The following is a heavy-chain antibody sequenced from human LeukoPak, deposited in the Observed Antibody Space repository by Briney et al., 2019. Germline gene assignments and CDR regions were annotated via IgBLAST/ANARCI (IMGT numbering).Heavy chain of an antibody. V-gene: IGHV3-64*01. CDR2: ISGNGGST. CDR1: GFTFSSYA. J-gene: IGHJ6*02. CDR3: ARGKSIMAATYYYYYGMDV. Sequence: PGGSLRLSCAASGFTFSSYAMHWVRQAPGKGLEYVSAISGNGGSTYYANSVKGRFTISRDNSKNTLYLQMGSLRAEDMAVYYCARGKSIMAATYYYYYGMDVWGQGTTVTVSS. D-gene: IGHD5-12*01.